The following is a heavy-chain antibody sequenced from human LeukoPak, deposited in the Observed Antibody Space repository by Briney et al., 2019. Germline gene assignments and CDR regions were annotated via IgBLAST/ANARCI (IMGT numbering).Heavy chain of an antibody. J-gene: IGHJ6*03. CDR2: ISGSGGST. CDR3: ARDYCSSTSCYMGGYYYYYYMDV. Sequence: PGGSLRLSCAASGFTFSSYAMSWVRQAPGKGLEWVSAISGSGGSTYYADSVKGRFTISRDNSKNTLYLQMNSLRAEDTAVYYCARDYCSSTSCYMGGYYYYYYMDVWGKGTTITVSS. V-gene: IGHV3-23*01. D-gene: IGHD2-2*02. CDR1: GFTFSSYA.